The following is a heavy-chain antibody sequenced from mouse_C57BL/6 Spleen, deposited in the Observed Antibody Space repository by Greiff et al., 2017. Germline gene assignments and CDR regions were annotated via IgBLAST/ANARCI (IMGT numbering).Heavy chain of an antibody. D-gene: IGHD1-1*01. CDR2: IRNKANGYPT. Sequence: EVKLMESGGGLVQPGGSLSLSCAASGFTFTDYYMSWVRQPPGKALEWLGFIRNKANGYPTEYSASVKGRFTISRDNSQSILYLQRNTLIAEDSATYYCARFGSSDAMDYWGQGTSVTVSS. CDR1: GFTFTDYY. V-gene: IGHV7-3*01. J-gene: IGHJ4*01. CDR3: ARFGSSDAMDY.